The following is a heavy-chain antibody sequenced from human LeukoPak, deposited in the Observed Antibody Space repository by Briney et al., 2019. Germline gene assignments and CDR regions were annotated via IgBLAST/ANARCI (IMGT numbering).Heavy chain of an antibody. V-gene: IGHV3-72*01. Sequence: PGGSLRLSCAASGFSFSDHYMDWVRQAPGEGLEWVGRVRDKANSYSTAYAASVEGRFTISRDDSKNSLYLQMNSLKIEDTAVYYCARAGGSGNSYTHYSDFWGRGALVTVSS. CDR1: GFSFSDHY. D-gene: IGHD1-26*01. CDR3: ARAGGSGNSYTHYSDF. J-gene: IGHJ4*02. CDR2: VRDKANSYST.